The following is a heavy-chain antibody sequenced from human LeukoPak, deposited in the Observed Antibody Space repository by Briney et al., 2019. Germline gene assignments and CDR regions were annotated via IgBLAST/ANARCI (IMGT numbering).Heavy chain of an antibody. V-gene: IGHV4-59*01. D-gene: IGHD5-18*01. J-gene: IGHJ4*02. CDR2: IYYSGST. Sequence: SETLSLTCTVSGGSISSYYWSWIRQPPGKGLEWIGYIYYSGSTNYNPSLKSRVTISVDTSKNQFSLKLSSVTAADTAFYYCARAGYSYGTGYYFDYWGQGTLVTVSS. CDR1: GGSISSYY. CDR3: ARAGYSYGTGYYFDY.